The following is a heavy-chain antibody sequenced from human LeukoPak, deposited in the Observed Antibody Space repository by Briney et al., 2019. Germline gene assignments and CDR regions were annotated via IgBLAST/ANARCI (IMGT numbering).Heavy chain of an antibody. CDR2: ISWNSGTL. CDR1: GFTYDHYA. CDR3: AKGACSSLSCYITN. V-gene: IGHV3-9*01. Sequence: GRSLRLSCTASGFTYDHYAMHWVRQAPGKGLEWVSTISWNSGTLDYGDSVKGRFTISRDNAKNSLYLQMNSLRDEDTAFYYCAKGACSSLSCYITNWGQGTLVTVSS. D-gene: IGHD2-2*02. J-gene: IGHJ4*02.